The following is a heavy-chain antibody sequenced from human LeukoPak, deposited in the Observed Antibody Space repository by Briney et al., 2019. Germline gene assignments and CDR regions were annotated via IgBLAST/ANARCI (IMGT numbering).Heavy chain of an antibody. CDR3: ARYYYDRDSYYYYGMDV. V-gene: IGHV4-31*03. Sequence: SETLSLTCTVSGGSISSGGYYWSWIRQHPGKGLEWIGYIYYSGSTYYNPSLKSRVTISVDTSKNQFSLKLSSVTAADTAVYYCARYYYDRDSYYYYGMDVWGQGTTVTVSS. CDR1: GGSISSGGYY. J-gene: IGHJ6*02. D-gene: IGHD3-22*01. CDR2: IYYSGST.